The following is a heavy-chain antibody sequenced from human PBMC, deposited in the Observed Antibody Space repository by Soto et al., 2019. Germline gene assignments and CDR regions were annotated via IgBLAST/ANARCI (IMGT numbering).Heavy chain of an antibody. V-gene: IGHV1-69*13. Sequence: SVKVSCKPSGTTFDSFTFSWVRQAPGQGLEWMGGFVPMFGSASIAQRFQGRVRITADASTGTGYMELSDLRSEDSAIYYCAREDDTTGHYSWFDPWGPGTLVTVSS. CDR2: FVPMFGSA. CDR1: GTTFDSFT. J-gene: IGHJ5*02. D-gene: IGHD3-9*01. CDR3: AREDDTTGHYSWFDP.